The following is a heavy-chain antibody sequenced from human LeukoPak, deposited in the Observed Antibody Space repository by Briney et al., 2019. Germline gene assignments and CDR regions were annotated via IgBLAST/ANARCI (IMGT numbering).Heavy chain of an antibody. J-gene: IGHJ4*02. CDR1: GGSISSYY. CDR2: IYYSGST. D-gene: IGHD4-11*01. CDR3: ARHQVSKLSHFDS. Sequence: SETLSLTCTVSGGSISSYYWSWIRQPPGKGLEWIGYIYYSGSTNYNPSLKSRVTISVDTSKNQISLKLSSVTAADTAVYYCARHQVSKLSHFDSWGQGTLVTVSS. V-gene: IGHV4-59*08.